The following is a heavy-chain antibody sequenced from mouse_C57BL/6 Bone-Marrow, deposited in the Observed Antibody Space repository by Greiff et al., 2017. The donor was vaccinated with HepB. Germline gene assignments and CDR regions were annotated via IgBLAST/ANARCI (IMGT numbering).Heavy chain of an antibody. CDR2: IWWDDAK. CDR3: ALYYYGSGSAMDY. D-gene: IGHD1-1*01. Sequence: QVTLKESGPGILQPSQTLSLTCSFSGFSLSTFGMGVGWIRQPSGKGLEWLAHIWWDDAKYYNPALKSRLTISKDTSKNQVFLKIANVDTADTATYYCALYYYGSGSAMDYWGQGTSVTVSS. CDR1: GFSLSTFGMG. J-gene: IGHJ4*01. V-gene: IGHV8-8*01.